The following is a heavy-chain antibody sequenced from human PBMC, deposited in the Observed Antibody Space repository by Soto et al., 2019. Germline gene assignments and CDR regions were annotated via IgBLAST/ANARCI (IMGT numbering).Heavy chain of an antibody. V-gene: IGHV3-9*01. CDR1: GFTFDDYA. Sequence: EVQLVESGGGLVQPGRSLRLSCAASGFTFDDYAMHWVRQAPGKGLKWVSGISWNSGSIGYADSVKGRFTISRDNAKNSLYLQMNSLRAEDTALYYCAKEWGGRMATINYFDYWGQGTLVTVSS. D-gene: IGHD5-12*01. CDR2: ISWNSGSI. J-gene: IGHJ4*02. CDR3: AKEWGGRMATINYFDY.